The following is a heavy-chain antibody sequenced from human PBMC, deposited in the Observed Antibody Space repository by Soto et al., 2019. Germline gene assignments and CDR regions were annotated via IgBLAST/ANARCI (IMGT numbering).Heavy chain of an antibody. Sequence: QVQLVQSGAEVKKPGSSVKVSCKASGGTFSSYAISWVRQAPGQGLEWMGGIIPIFGTANYAQKFQGRVTINADESTSTDYMELSSLRSEDKAVYYCARAYCGGDCYPSGEYGMDVWGQGTTVTVSS. V-gene: IGHV1-69*01. D-gene: IGHD2-21*02. CDR3: ARAYCGGDCYPSGEYGMDV. CDR1: GGTFSSYA. CDR2: IIPIFGTA. J-gene: IGHJ6*02.